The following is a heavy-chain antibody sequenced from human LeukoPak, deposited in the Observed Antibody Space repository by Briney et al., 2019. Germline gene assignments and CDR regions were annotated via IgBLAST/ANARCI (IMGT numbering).Heavy chain of an antibody. CDR1: GFTFGDYA. CDR3: AKDTFYCSGGSCYLFDY. J-gene: IGHJ4*02. V-gene: IGHV3-43*02. Sequence: GGSLRLSCAASGFTFGDYAMHWVRQAPGKGLEWVSLISGDGGSTYYADSVKGRFTISRDNSKNSLYLQMNSLRTEDTALYYCAKDTFYCSGGSCYLFDYWGQGTLVTVSS. D-gene: IGHD2-15*01. CDR2: ISGDGGST.